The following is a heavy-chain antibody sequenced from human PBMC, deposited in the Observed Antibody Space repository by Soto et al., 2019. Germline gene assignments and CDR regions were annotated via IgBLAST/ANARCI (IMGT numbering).Heavy chain of an antibody. CDR1: GGTFSSYA. CDR2: NIHILGTA. Sequence: QVQLVQSGAEVKKPGSSVKVSCKASGGTFSSYAISWVRQAPGQGLEWMGGNIHILGTANYAQKFQGRVTMTADKATSTAYMELSSLRSEDTAVYYCAGDAGAGLWCGESRGVYYYGMDVWGQGTTVTVSS. V-gene: IGHV1-69*06. D-gene: IGHD3-10*01. CDR3: AGDAGAGLWCGESRGVYYYGMDV. J-gene: IGHJ6*02.